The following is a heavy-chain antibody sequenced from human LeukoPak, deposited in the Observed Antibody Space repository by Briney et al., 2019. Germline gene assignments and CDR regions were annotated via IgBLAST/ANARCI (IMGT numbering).Heavy chain of an antibody. Sequence: GRSLRLSCAASGFIFSNYGMHWVRQAPGKGLEWVAIISYDGSYKYYTDSVKGRVTISRDNSKDTLCLEMNSLTAEDTAVYFCARDPGYGQYMDCWGQGTLVTVSS. D-gene: IGHD4-17*01. V-gene: IGHV3-30*03. CDR1: GFIFSNYG. J-gene: IGHJ4*02. CDR2: ISYDGSYK. CDR3: ARDPGYGQYMDC.